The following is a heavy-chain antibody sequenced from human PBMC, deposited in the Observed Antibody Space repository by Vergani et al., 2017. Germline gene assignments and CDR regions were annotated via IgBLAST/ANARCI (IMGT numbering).Heavy chain of an antibody. D-gene: IGHD3-10*01. CDR1: GYSITSGHS. CDR2: IHHTGSA. CDR3: VRTVAIWFGETKDGGWFDP. V-gene: IGHV4-38-2*01. Sequence: QVQLLESGPGLLKPSETLSLTCPVSGYSITSGHSWGWIRQPPGRGQEVIGSIHHTGSAHYNPPLKSRVTVSVDRPMNQVSLKLNSVTAADTAVYYCVRTVAIWFGETKDGGWFDPWGQGTLVTVTS. J-gene: IGHJ5*02.